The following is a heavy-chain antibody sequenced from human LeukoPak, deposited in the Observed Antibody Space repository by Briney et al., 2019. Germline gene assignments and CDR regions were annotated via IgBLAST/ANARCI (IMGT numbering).Heavy chain of an antibody. J-gene: IGHJ4*02. D-gene: IGHD6-19*01. Sequence: SETLSLTCTVSGGSISSGGYYWSWIRQHPGKGLEWIGYIYYSGSTYYNPSLKSRVTISVDTSKNQFSLKLSSVTAADTAVYYCARAIAVAGTSAFDYWGQGTLVTVSS. CDR1: GGSISSGGYY. CDR2: IYYSGST. CDR3: ARAIAVAGTSAFDY. V-gene: IGHV4-31*03.